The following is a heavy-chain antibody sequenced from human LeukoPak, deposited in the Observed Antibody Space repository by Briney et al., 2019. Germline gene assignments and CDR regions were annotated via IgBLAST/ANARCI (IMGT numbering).Heavy chain of an antibody. CDR3: AKVDTAMGGYFDY. J-gene: IGHJ4*02. D-gene: IGHD5-18*01. CDR1: GFTFSSYA. Sequence: GESLRLSCAASGFTFSSYAMSWVRQAPGKGLEWVSAISGSGGSTYYADSVKGRFTISRDNSKNTLYLQMNSLRAEDTAVYYCAKVDTAMGGYFDYWGQGTLVTVSS. V-gene: IGHV3-23*01. CDR2: ISGSGGST.